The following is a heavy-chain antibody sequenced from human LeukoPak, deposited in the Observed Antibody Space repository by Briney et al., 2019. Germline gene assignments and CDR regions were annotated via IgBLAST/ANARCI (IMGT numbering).Heavy chain of an antibody. D-gene: IGHD1-26*01. CDR1: GFTFSDYY. Sequence: GGSLRLSCAASGFTFSDYYMSWIRQAPGKGREWVSYISDSRTYTKYADSVKGRFTISRDNAKNSLYLQMNSLTAEDTAIYYCARPGGSYTVDYWGQGTLVTVSS. CDR2: ISDSRTYT. J-gene: IGHJ4*02. CDR3: ARPGGSYTVDY. V-gene: IGHV3-11*03.